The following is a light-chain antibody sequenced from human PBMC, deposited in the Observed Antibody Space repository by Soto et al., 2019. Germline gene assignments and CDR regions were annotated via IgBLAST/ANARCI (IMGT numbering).Light chain of an antibody. J-gene: IGKJ1*01. CDR2: DAA. Sequence: DIQMTQSPSTLSASVGDRVTITCRASQSISSLLAWHQQKPGKSPKLVNYDAASLEIGFPSRVSGSVSGTEFTLTISSLQPDDFATNYCQQYKSYSPTFGQRTKVDIK. CDR1: QSISSL. V-gene: IGKV1-5*01. CDR3: QQYKSYSPT.